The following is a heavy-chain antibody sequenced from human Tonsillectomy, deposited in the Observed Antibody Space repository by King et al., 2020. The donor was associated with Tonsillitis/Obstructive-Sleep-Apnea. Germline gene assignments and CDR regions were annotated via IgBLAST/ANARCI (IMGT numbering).Heavy chain of an antibody. V-gene: IGHV3-30*04. CDR1: GFTFSTYT. J-gene: IGHJ3*01. D-gene: IGHD3-22*01. CDR3: ARGNSYDEGPTDEFDD. Sequence: VQLVESGGGVVQPGRSLRLSCAASGFTFSTYTLHWVRQAPGKGLEWVAVISYDGKIKYYADSVKGGFTISRDNYKNTLALQMKTLRGEDTAVYYCARGNSYDEGPTDEFDDWGQGTLVTVS. CDR2: ISYDGKIK.